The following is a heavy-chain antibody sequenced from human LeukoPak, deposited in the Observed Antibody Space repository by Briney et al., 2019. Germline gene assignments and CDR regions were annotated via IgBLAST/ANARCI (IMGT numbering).Heavy chain of an antibody. D-gene: IGHD6-19*01. CDR1: VFTFSVYA. V-gene: IGHV3-9*01. Sequence: PGGSLRLSCAASVFTFSVYAMHGVPHAPRRGLEGGLGISWNSDSIAYADPVKGRFTIPRDNAKNTLYLQMNSLRSEDTALYYCAKDEACTEYRSGWNAFDIWGQGTMVTVSS. CDR2: ISWNSDSI. CDR3: AKDEACTEYRSGWNAFDI. J-gene: IGHJ3*02.